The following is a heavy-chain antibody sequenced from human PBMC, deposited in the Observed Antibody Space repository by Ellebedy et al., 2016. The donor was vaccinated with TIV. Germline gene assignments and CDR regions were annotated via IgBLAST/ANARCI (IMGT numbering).Heavy chain of an antibody. D-gene: IGHD1-26*01. V-gene: IGHV4-34*01. CDR2: IYYSGST. J-gene: IGHJ6*03. CDR1: GGSFSGYF. Sequence: SETLSLXXAVYGGSFSGYFWSWIRQSPGKGLEWIGSIYYSGSTYYNPSLKSRVTISVDTSKNQFSLKLSSVTAADTAVYYCARALYSGSYYYYYYMDVWGKGTTVTVSS. CDR3: ARALYSGSYYYYYYMDV.